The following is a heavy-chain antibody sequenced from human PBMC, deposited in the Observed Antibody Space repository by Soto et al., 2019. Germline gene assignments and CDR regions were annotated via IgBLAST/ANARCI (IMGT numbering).Heavy chain of an antibody. CDR1: GFTFSDYY. CDR2: ISSSSSYT. D-gene: IGHD6-19*01. Sequence: GGSLRLSCAASGFTFSDYYMSWIRQAPGKGLEWVSYISSSSSYTNYADSVKGRFTISRDNAKNSLYLQMNSLRAEDTAVYYCARDRVVGGWSRYYGMDVWGQGTTVTVSS. V-gene: IGHV3-11*06. CDR3: ARDRVVGGWSRYYGMDV. J-gene: IGHJ6*02.